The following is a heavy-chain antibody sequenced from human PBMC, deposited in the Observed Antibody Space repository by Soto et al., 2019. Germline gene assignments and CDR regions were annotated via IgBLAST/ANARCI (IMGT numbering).Heavy chain of an antibody. CDR2: INHSGST. CDR3: ARDKITGLFDY. V-gene: IGHV4-34*01. CDR1: GGSFSGYD. Sequence: QVQLQQWGAGLLKPSETLSLTCAVYGGSFSGYDWTWIRQPPGTGLEWIGEINHSGSTNYNPSLKRRVTISVDTSKNRFSLKLTSVTAADTAVYYCARDKITGLFDYWGQGTLVTVSS. J-gene: IGHJ4*02. D-gene: IGHD2-8*02.